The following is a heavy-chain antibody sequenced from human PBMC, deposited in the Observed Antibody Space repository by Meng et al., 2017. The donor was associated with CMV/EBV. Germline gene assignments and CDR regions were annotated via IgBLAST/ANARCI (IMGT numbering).Heavy chain of an antibody. Sequence: ASVKVSCKASGYTLTGYYMHWVRQAPGQGLEWMGWINPNSGGTNYAQKFQGRVTMTRDTSISTAYMELSRLRSDDTAVYYCARTPMVRGVISHFAYWGQGTLVTVSS. J-gene: IGHJ4*02. V-gene: IGHV1-2*02. CDR3: ARTPMVRGVISHFAY. CDR1: GYTLTGYY. D-gene: IGHD3-10*01. CDR2: INPNSGGT.